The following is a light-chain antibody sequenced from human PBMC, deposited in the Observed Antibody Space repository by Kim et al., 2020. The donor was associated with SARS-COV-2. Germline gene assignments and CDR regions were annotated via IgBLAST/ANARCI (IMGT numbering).Light chain of an antibody. Sequence: EIVLTQSPGTLSLSPGERATLSCRASQSVSSSYLAWYQQKPGQAPRLLIYGTSSRVTGITDRFSGSGSGTDFTLSISRLEPEDCAVYYGQQYGGSRSTFGQGTRLGSK. V-gene: IGKV3-20*01. CDR2: GTS. J-gene: IGKJ5*01. CDR1: QSVSSSY. CDR3: QQYGGSRST.